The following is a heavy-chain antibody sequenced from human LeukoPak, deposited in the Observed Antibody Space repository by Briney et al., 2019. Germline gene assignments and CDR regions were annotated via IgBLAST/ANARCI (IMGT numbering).Heavy chain of an antibody. CDR1: GFTFSTYW. J-gene: IGHJ4*02. Sequence: GGSLRLSCAASGFTFSTYWMAWVRQAPGKGLEWVANIKGDESARHQADSVKGRFTISRDNTQNSVYLQMSSLRGEETAVYYCARDVVGSLDYWGQGTLVTVSS. D-gene: IGHD1-26*01. V-gene: IGHV3-7*01. CDR3: ARDVVGSLDY. CDR2: IKGDESAR.